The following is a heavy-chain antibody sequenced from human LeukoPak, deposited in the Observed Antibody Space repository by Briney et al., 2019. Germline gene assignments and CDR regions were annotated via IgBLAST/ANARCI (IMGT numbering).Heavy chain of an antibody. Sequence: PGGSLRLSCVVSGITLSNYAMSWVRQAPGKGLEWVSGISGSAGGPNYADSVKGRFTISRDNSMNTMYLQMNSLRAEDTAVYFCAKRGIVIRGLLIIGFHKEAYYFDSWGQGILVTVSS. CDR2: ISGSAGGP. CDR1: GITLSNYA. D-gene: IGHD3-10*01. CDR3: AKRGIVIRGLLIIGFHKEAYYFDS. V-gene: IGHV3-23*01. J-gene: IGHJ4*02.